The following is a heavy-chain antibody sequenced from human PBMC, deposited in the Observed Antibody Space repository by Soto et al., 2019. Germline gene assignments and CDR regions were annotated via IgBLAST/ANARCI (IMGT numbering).Heavy chain of an antibody. CDR1: GFTFSSYS. D-gene: IGHD2-2*01. Sequence: GGSLRLSCAASGFTFSSYSMNWVRQAPGKGLEWVSYISSSSSTIYYADSVKGRFTISRDNAKNSLYLQMNSLRAEDTAVYYCAGFPLGVVVPAERFDPWGQGTLVTVSS. V-gene: IGHV3-48*01. CDR2: ISSSSSTI. CDR3: AGFPLGVVVPAERFDP. J-gene: IGHJ5*02.